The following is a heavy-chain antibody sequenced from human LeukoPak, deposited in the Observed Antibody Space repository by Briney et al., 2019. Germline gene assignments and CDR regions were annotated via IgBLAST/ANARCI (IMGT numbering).Heavy chain of an antibody. D-gene: IGHD3-10*02. CDR1: GGSISSSSYY. J-gene: IGHJ4*02. Sequence: SETLSLTCTVSGGSISSSSYYWGWIRQPPGQGLECFGVIYYSGTTYYNPSLKSRVTISVDTSQNQFSLKLSSVTAADTAVYYCASYLSMSPVHYFDSWGQGTLVTVSS. CDR2: IYYSGTT. CDR3: ASYLSMSPVHYFDS. V-gene: IGHV4-39*01.